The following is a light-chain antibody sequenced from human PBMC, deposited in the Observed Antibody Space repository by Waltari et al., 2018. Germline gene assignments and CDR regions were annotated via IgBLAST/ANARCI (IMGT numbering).Light chain of an antibody. J-gene: IGLJ2*01. CDR1: STDVGIYNL. CDR3: SSYAGSGTSVV. CDR2: EVS. V-gene: IGLV2-23*02. Sequence: QSALTQPASVSGSPGQSITISCTGTSTDVGIYNLVSWYQQHPTKVPKLIIYEVSKRPSGVSKRFSGSKSDNTAYLTISGLQAEDEADYYCSSYAGSGTSVVFGGGTKLTVL.